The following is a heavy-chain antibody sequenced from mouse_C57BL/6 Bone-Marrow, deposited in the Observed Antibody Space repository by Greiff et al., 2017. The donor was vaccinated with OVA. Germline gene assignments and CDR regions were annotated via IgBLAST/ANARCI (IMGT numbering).Heavy chain of an antibody. J-gene: IGHJ3*01. CDR2: ISSGGDYI. V-gene: IGHV5-9-1*02. CDR1: GFTFSSYA. D-gene: IGHD1-1*02. Sequence: EVMLVESGEGLVKPGGSLKLSCAASGFTFSSYAMSWVRQTPEKRLEWVAYISSGGDYIYYADTVKGRFTISRDNARNTQYLQMSSLKSEDTAMYYCTRGGRWFAYWGQGTLVTVSA. CDR3: TRGGRWFAY.